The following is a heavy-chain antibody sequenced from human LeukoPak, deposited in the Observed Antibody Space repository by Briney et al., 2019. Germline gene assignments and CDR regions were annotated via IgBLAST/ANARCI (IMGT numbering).Heavy chain of an antibody. CDR1: GFTFSSYA. Sequence: PGGSLRLSCAASGFTFSSYAMSWVRQAPGKGLEWVSAISGSGGSTYYADSVKGRFTISRDNYKNTLYLQMNSLRAEDTAVYYCAKDRIAVAAPRDAFDIWGQGTMVTVSS. D-gene: IGHD6-19*01. J-gene: IGHJ3*02. CDR2: ISGSGGST. V-gene: IGHV3-23*01. CDR3: AKDRIAVAAPRDAFDI.